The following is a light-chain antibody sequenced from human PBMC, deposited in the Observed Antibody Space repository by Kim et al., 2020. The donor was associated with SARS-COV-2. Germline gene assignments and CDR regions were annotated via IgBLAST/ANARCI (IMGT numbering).Light chain of an antibody. CDR2: QDS. J-gene: IGLJ2*01. Sequence: VSPGQTASITCSGDKWGDKYACWYQQKPGQSPVLVIYQDSKRPPGIPERFSGSNSGNTATLTISGTQAMDEADYYCQAWDSSTVVFGGGTQLTVL. CDR1: KWGDKY. CDR3: QAWDSSTVV. V-gene: IGLV3-1*01.